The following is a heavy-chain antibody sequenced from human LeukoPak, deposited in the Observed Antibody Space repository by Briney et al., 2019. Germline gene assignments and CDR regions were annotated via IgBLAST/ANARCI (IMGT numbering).Heavy chain of an antibody. J-gene: IGHJ4*02. CDR3: AGEPYSSSSSFDY. CDR2: INHSGST. Sequence: PSVTLFLTCAVYGGSFSGYYWLWIPHPPGRGLECIGEINHSGSTNYNPSLKSRVPISVDTSKNQSSLKLSSVTAADTAVYYCAGEPYSSSSSFDYWGQGTQVTVSS. CDR1: GGSFSGYY. V-gene: IGHV4-34*01. D-gene: IGHD6-6*01.